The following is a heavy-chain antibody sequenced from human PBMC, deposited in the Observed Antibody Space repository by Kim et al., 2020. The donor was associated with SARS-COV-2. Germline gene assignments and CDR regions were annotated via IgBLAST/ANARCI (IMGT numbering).Heavy chain of an antibody. CDR1: GGTFSSYA. CDR3: ARDRGNTPYYYYMDV. Sequence: SVKVSCKASGGTFSSYAISWVRQAPGQGLEWMGGIIPIFGTANYAQKFQGRVTITADESTSTAYMELSSLRSEDTAVYYCARDRGNTPYYYYMDVWGKGTTVTVSS. D-gene: IGHD4-4*01. V-gene: IGHV1-69*13. J-gene: IGHJ6*03. CDR2: IIPIFGTA.